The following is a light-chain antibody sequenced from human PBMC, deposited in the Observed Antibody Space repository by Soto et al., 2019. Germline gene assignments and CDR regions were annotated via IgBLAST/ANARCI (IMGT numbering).Light chain of an antibody. V-gene: IGKV3-20*01. J-gene: IGKJ1*01. Sequence: EIVLTQSPGTLSLSPGERATLSCRASQSVSSSYLAWYQHKPGQAPRLLIDGVSSRATGIPDRFSGSGSGTHFTLTISRLEPEDFAVYYCQQYGTSPKTFGQGTKVEIK. CDR1: QSVSSSY. CDR2: GVS. CDR3: QQYGTSPKT.